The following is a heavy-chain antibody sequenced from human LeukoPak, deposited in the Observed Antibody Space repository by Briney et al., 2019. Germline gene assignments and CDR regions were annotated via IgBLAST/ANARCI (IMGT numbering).Heavy chain of an antibody. V-gene: IGHV1-3*01. CDR1: GYTFTSYA. J-gene: IGHJ4*02. Sequence: ASVKVSCKASGYTFTSYAMHWVRQAPGQRLEWMGWINAGNGNTKYSQKFQGRVTITRDTSASTAYMELCSLRSEDTVVFFRQRRAYDILTGYYTLDYWGQGTLVTVSS. D-gene: IGHD3-9*01. CDR3: QRRAYDILTGYYTLDY. CDR2: INAGNGNT.